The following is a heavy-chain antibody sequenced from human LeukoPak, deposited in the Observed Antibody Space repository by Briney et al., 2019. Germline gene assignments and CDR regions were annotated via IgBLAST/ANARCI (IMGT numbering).Heavy chain of an antibody. V-gene: IGHV3-64*01. Sequence: GGALRLSCAASRFTFSSYAMHCVRQAPGKGLEYVSAISSNGGSTYYANSVKGRVTISRDNSKNTLYLQIGSLRAEDMAVYYCAKVARRTIFGVVMTYSYYMAVWGKGTTVTVSS. CDR2: ISSNGGST. J-gene: IGHJ6*03. D-gene: IGHD3-3*01. CDR3: AKVARRTIFGVVMTYSYYMAV. CDR1: RFTFSSYA.